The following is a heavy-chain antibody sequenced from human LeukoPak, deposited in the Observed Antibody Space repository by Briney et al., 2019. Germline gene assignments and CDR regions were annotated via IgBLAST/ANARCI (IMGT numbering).Heavy chain of an antibody. D-gene: IGHD3-22*01. CDR1: GFTFSSYE. CDR2: ISSSGSTI. Sequence: QPGGSLRLSCAASGFTFSSYEMNWVRQAPGKGLEWVSYISSSGSTIYYADSVKGRFTISRDNAKNSLYLQMNSLRAEDTAVYYCARDPHDYYDSSEVDIWGQGTMVTVSS. CDR3: ARDPHDYYDSSEVDI. J-gene: IGHJ3*02. V-gene: IGHV3-48*03.